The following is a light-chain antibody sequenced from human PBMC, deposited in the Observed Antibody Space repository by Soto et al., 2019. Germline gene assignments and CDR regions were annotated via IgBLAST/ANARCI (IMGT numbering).Light chain of an antibody. CDR1: QSVSSTS. CDR2: GAS. J-gene: IGKJ5*01. Sequence: EVVLTQSPGTLSLSPGERVTIFCLASQSVSSTSLAWYQQKPGQTPRLLIYGASIRATGTPDRISGGGSGTHFTLTISRLEPEDFAVYYCQHYGTSSITFGQGTRLEIK. V-gene: IGKV3-20*01. CDR3: QHYGTSSIT.